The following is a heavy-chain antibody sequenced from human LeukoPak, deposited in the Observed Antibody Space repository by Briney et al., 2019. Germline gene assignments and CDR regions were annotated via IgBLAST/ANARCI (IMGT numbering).Heavy chain of an antibody. CDR3: ARCSGGSCYHFDY. CDR2: IYHSGST. CDR1: GGSISSSNW. Sequence: SETLSLTCAVSGGSISSSNWWSWVRPPPGKGLEWIGEIYHSGSTNYNPSLKSRVTISVDKSKNQFSLKLSSVTAADTAVYYCARCSGGSCYHFDYWGQGTLVTVSS. J-gene: IGHJ4*02. V-gene: IGHV4-4*02. D-gene: IGHD2-15*01.